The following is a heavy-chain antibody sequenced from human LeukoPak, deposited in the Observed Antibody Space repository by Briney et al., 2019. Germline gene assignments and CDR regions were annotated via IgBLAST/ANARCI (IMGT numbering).Heavy chain of an antibody. D-gene: IGHD6-19*01. CDR2: IRYDGSNK. J-gene: IGHJ4*02. CDR1: GFTFSSYG. Sequence: GGSLRLSCAASGFTFSSYGMHWVRQAPGKGLEWVAFIRYDGSNKYYADSVKGRFTISRDNSKNTLYLQMNSLRAEDTAVYYCASPSIAVAGTGVDYWGQGTLVAVSS. CDR3: ASPSIAVAGTGVDY. V-gene: IGHV3-30*02.